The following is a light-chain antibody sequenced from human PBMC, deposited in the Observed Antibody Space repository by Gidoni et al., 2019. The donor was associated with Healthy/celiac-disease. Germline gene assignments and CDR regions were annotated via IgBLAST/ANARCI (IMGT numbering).Light chain of an antibody. J-gene: IGKJ4*01. CDR1: QSVSSY. CDR2: AAS. V-gene: IGKV3-11*01. Sequence: EIVLTQSPATLSLSPGERATLSRRASQSVSSYLAWYQQKPGQAPRLLLYAASSGSGTDFTLTISSLEPEDFAVYYCQQRSNWLPLTFGGGTKVEIK. CDR3: QQRSNWLPLT.